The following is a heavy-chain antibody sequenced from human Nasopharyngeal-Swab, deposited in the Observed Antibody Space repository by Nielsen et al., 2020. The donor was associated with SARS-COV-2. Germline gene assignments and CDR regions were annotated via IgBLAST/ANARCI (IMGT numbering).Heavy chain of an antibody. V-gene: IGHV3-30-3*01. D-gene: IGHD2-15*01. Sequence: GGSLRLSCAASGFTFSSYAMHWVRQAPGKGLEWVAVISYDGSNKYYADSVKGRFTISRDNSKNTLYLQMNSLRAEDTAVYYCARAANRAYFDYWGQGTLVTVSS. CDR1: GFTFSSYA. CDR2: ISYDGSNK. J-gene: IGHJ4*02. CDR3: ARAANRAYFDY.